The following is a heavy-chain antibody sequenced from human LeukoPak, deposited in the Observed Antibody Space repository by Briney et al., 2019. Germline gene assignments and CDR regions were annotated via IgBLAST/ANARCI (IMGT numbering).Heavy chain of an antibody. CDR2: IYYSGST. CDR1: GGSISSYY. Sequence: PSETLSLTCTVSGGSISSYYWSWIRGPPGKGLVWIGYIYYSGSTNYNPSLKSRVTISVDTSKNQFSLKLSSVTAADTAVYYCARDAGWLQLRYFDYWGQGTLVTVSS. J-gene: IGHJ4*02. V-gene: IGHV4-59*01. CDR3: ARDAGWLQLRYFDY. D-gene: IGHD5-24*01.